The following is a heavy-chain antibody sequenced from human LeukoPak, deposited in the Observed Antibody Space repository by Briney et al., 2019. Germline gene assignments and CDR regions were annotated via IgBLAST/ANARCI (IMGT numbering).Heavy chain of an antibody. V-gene: IGHV4-61*02. D-gene: IGHD4-17*01. CDR3: ATDLRSGAFDI. J-gene: IGHJ3*02. CDR1: GGSISSSSYY. Sequence: SETLSLTCTVSGGSISSSSYYWGWIRQPAGKGLERIGRIYTSGSTNYNPSLKSRVTMSVDTSKNQFSLKLSSVTAADTAVYYCATDLRSGAFDIWGQGTMVTVSS. CDR2: IYTSGST.